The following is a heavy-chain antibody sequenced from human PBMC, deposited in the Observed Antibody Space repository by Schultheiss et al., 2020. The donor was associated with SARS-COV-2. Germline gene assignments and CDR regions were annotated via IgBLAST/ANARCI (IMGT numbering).Heavy chain of an antibody. V-gene: IGHV4-59*01. J-gene: IGHJ3*02. CDR2: IYYSGST. D-gene: IGHD3-9*01. CDR1: GGSISSYY. Sequence: SETLSLTCTVSGGSISSYYWSWIRQPPGKGLEWIGYIYYSGSTNYNPSLKSRVTISVDTSKNQFSLKLGSVTAADTAVYYCAREKLRYFYCLAEYAFDIWGQGTMVTVSS. CDR3: AREKLRYFYCLAEYAFDI.